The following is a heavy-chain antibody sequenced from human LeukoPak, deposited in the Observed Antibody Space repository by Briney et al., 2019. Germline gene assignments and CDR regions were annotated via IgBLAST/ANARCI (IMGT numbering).Heavy chain of an antibody. CDR2: IYYSGST. V-gene: IGHV4-59*12. CDR1: GGSISSYY. Sequence: SETLSLTCTVSGGSISSYYWSWIRQPPGKGLGWIGYIYYSGSTNYNPSLKSRVTISVDTSKNQFSLKLSSVTAADTAVYYCARVAPVTKGDYWGQGTLVTVSS. D-gene: IGHD4-17*01. J-gene: IGHJ4*02. CDR3: ARVAPVTKGDY.